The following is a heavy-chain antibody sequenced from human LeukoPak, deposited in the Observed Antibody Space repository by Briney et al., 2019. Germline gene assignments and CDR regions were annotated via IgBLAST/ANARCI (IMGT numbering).Heavy chain of an antibody. CDR1: GFTFSSYA. V-gene: IGHV3-48*03. CDR3: ARDLGHYYDTQGRD. J-gene: IGHJ4*02. D-gene: IGHD3-22*01. Sequence: GGSLRLSCAASGFTFSSYAMGWVRQAPGKGLEWVSYISSSGSTIYYADSVKGRFTISRDNAKNSLYLQMNSLRAEDTAVYYCARDLGHYYDTQGRDWGQGTLVTVSS. CDR2: ISSSGSTI.